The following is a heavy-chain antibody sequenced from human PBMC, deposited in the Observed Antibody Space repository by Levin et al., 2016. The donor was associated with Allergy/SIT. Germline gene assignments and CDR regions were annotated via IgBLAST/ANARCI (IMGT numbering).Heavy chain of an antibody. D-gene: IGHD6-13*01. CDR2: IYYSGST. Sequence: RQAPGKGLEWIGYIYYSGSTYYNPSLKSRVTISVDTSKNQFSLKLSSVTAADTAVYYCARAGSSSWGRVYWGQGTLVTVSS. J-gene: IGHJ4*02. V-gene: IGHV4-31*02. CDR3: ARAGSSSWGRVY.